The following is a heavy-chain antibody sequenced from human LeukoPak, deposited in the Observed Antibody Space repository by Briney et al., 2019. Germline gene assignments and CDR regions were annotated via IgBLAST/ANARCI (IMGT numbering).Heavy chain of an antibody. J-gene: IGHJ4*02. Sequence: RASVKVSCKASGYTFSSYGISWVRRAPGQGLEWMGWISAYNGNTNYAQKLQGRVTMTTDTSTSTAYMELRSLRSDDTAVYYCARAPLGDGYAGYWGQGTLVTVSS. V-gene: IGHV1-18*01. CDR3: ARAPLGDGYAGY. CDR2: ISAYNGNT. D-gene: IGHD5-12*01. CDR1: GYTFSSYG.